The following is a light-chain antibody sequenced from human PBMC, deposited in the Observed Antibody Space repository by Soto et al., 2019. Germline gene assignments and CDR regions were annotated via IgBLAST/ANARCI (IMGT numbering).Light chain of an antibody. CDR3: QQSLTPPS. J-gene: IGKJ5*01. Sequence: DVQMTPSPDTLSACVGGRVTITCRASQSISSYLNWYQQKPGKAPKLLIYAASSLQSGVPSRFSGSGSGTDFTLTISSLQPEDFATYYCQQSLTPPSFGQGTRLEI. V-gene: IGKV1-39*01. CDR1: QSISSY. CDR2: AAS.